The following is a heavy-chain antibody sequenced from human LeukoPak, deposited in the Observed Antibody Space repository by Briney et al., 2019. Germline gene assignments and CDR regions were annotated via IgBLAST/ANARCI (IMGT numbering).Heavy chain of an antibody. D-gene: IGHD2-2*01. CDR3: ARDSSRSRAYL. V-gene: IGHV4-59*01. Sequence: PSETLSLTCTVSGGPINSYFWSWFRQPPGKRPEWIGYIHYNGSTDCSPSLKSRVTISMDTSKNQFFLRLNSLTAADTAVYFCARDSSRSRAYLWGPGILVTVSS. CDR1: GGPINSYF. J-gene: IGHJ4*02. CDR2: IHYNGST.